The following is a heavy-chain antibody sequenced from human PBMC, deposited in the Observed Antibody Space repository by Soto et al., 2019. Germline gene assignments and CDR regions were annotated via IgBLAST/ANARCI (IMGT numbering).Heavy chain of an antibody. Sequence: SETLSLTCTVSGSSIIDEYHWTWIRQSPAKGLEWIGYISYTGTTYYNPSLKSRVTISGDTSKNQFSLRMASVTAADTAVYYCARQPTVTTTRRFFDSWGQGSLVTVSS. D-gene: IGHD4-17*01. CDR2: ISYTGTT. CDR3: ARQPTVTTTRRFFDS. J-gene: IGHJ4*02. V-gene: IGHV4-30-4*01. CDR1: GSSIIDEYH.